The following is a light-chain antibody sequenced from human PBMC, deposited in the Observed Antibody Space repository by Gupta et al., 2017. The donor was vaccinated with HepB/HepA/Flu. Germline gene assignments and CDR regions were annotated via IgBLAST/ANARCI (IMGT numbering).Light chain of an antibody. V-gene: IGKV1-16*01. CDR1: QGIRNY. Sequence: DIHMIQSPSSLSASVGDRVTITCRASQGIRNYLAWFQQKPGKAPKPLINAASRLQSGVPSRFSGSVSGTDFTLTISSLQPEDFATYYCQQDNNYPLTFGQGTKLEIK. J-gene: IGKJ2*01. CDR3: QQDNNYPLT. CDR2: AAS.